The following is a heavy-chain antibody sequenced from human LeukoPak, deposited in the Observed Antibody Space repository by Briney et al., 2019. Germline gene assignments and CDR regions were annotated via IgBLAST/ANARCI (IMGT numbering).Heavy chain of an antibody. CDR3: DYQGK. Sequence: GGSLRLSCAASGFTFGSSEINWMRQAPGKGPEWVSSIDATSSNIHYADSVKGRFTTSRDSVKILVYLQMNSLRDEDTAVYYCDYQGKWGQGTLVTVSS. CDR2: IDATSSNI. D-gene: IGHD5-12*01. J-gene: IGHJ1*01. CDR1: GFTFGSSE. V-gene: IGHV3-48*02.